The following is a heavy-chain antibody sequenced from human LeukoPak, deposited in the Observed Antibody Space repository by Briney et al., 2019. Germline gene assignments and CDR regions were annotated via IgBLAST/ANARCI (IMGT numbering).Heavy chain of an antibody. CDR1: GGSISSYY. D-gene: IGHD3-3*01. J-gene: IGHJ5*02. V-gene: IGHV4-59*08. Sequence: PSETLSLTCTVSGGSISSYYWSWIRQPPGKGLEWSGYIYYSGSTNYNPSLKSRVTISVDTSKNQFSLKLSSVTAADTAVYYCARTEYYDFWSGYYRFDPWGQGTLVTVSS. CDR2: IYYSGST. CDR3: ARTEYYDFWSGYYRFDP.